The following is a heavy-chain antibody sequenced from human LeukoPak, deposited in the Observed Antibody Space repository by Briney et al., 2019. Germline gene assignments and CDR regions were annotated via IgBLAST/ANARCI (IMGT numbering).Heavy chain of an antibody. J-gene: IGHJ4*02. CDR3: AREVRLYYGSGSYVVYFDY. CDR1: GFTVSSNY. V-gene: IGHV3-53*01. CDR2: IYSGGST. Sequence: GGSLRLSCAASGFTVSSNYMSWVRQAPGKGLEWASVIYSGGSTYYADSVKGRFTISRDNSKNTLYLQMNSLRAEDTAVYYCAREVRLYYGSGSYVVYFDYWGQGTLVTVSS. D-gene: IGHD3-10*01.